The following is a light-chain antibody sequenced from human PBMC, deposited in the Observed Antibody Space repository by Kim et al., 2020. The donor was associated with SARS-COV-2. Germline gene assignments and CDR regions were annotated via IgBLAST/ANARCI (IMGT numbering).Light chain of an antibody. CDR2: SNN. CDR3: AAWSDSLIGYV. CDR1: ASNIGSNT. J-gene: IGLJ1*01. Sequence: GQRVTIYCSGSASNIGSNTVNWYQQLPGTAPKLLIHSNNERPSGVPDRFSGSKSGTSASLAISGLQSEDEADYYCAAWSDSLIGYVFGTGTKVTVL. V-gene: IGLV1-44*01.